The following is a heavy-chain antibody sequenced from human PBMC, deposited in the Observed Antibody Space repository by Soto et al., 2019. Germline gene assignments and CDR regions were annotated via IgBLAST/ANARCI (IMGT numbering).Heavy chain of an antibody. J-gene: IGHJ3*02. Sequence: ASVKVSCKASGYSFISYYMHWVRQAPGQGLEWMGIINPNGGSTTYAQKFQGRVTMTRDTSTSTVYMELSSLSSEDTAAYYCAREVRIWGQGTMVTVSS. D-gene: IGHD3-10*01. CDR3: AREVRI. CDR2: INPNGGST. CDR1: GYSFISYY. V-gene: IGHV1-46*01.